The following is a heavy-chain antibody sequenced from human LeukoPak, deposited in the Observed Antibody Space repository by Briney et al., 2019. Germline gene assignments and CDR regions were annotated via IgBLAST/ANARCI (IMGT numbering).Heavy chain of an antibody. CDR1: GGSVSSGSYY. V-gene: IGHV4-61*01. CDR2: IYYSGST. CDR3: ARVLVYNDFWSGYLDYYYYGMDV. Sequence: PSETLSLTCTVSGGSVSSGSYYWSWIRQPPGKGLEWIGYIYYSGSTNYNPPLKSRVTISVDTSKNQFSLKLSSVTAADTAVYYCARVLVYNDFWSGYLDYYYYGMDVWGQGTTVTVSS. D-gene: IGHD3-3*01. J-gene: IGHJ6*02.